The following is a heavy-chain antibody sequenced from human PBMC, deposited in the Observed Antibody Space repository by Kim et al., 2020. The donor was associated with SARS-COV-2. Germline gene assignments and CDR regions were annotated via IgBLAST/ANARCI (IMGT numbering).Heavy chain of an antibody. CDR2: ISGDGGST. D-gene: IGHD1-26*01. J-gene: IGHJ4*02. CDR3: AKSRSGGLLQAFDY. CDR1: GFTFDDYA. Sequence: GGSLRLSCAASGFTFDDYAMHWVRQAPGKGLEWVSLISGDGGSTYYADSVKGRFTISRDNSKNSLYLQMNSLRTEDTALYYCAKSRSGGLLQAFDYWGQGTLVTVSP. V-gene: IGHV3-43*02.